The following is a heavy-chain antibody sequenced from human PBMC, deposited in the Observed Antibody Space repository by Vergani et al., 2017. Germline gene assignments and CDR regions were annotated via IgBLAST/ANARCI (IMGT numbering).Heavy chain of an antibody. Sequence: QITLRESGPTLVKPTQTLTLTCTFSGFSLTTGGEGVGWIRQPPGRALEWLAFVYWNDDERYSPSLKSRVTITKDTSKNEVILTMATMDPVDTATYYCVHRLGYFDWDGAFDVLGPGTMVTVSS. CDR2: VYWNDDE. J-gene: IGHJ3*01. D-gene: IGHD3-9*01. CDR1: GFSLTTGGEG. CDR3: VHRLGYFDWDGAFDV. V-gene: IGHV2-5*01.